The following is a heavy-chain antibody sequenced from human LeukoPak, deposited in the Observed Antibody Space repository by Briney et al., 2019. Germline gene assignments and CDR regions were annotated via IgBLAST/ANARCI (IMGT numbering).Heavy chain of an antibody. CDR1: GVSIRSYY. Sequence: PSGTLSLTCTVSGVSIRSYYWSWIRQPAGKGLEWMGRIYGTGGTNYNPSLKGRVTMSVDTSGNQFSLKVSSVTGADTAVYYCARVRDGDKYFDYWGQGTPVTVSS. CDR2: IYGTGGT. J-gene: IGHJ4*02. D-gene: IGHD5-24*01. CDR3: ARVRDGDKYFDY. V-gene: IGHV4-4*07.